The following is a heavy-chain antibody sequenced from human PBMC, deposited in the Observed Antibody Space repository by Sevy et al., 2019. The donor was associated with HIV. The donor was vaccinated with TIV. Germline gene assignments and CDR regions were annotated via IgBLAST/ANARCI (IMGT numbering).Heavy chain of an antibody. CDR2: ISGSGGST. CDR1: GFTFSSYA. V-gene: IGHV3-23*01. D-gene: IGHD1-26*01. J-gene: IGHJ3*02. Sequence: GGSLRLSCAASGFTFSSYAMSWVRQAPGKGLEWVSAISGSGGSTYYADSVKGRFTSSRDNSKNTLYLQMNSLRAEDTAVYYCATMGWELLLGSGWGRAFDIWGQGTMVTVSS. CDR3: ATMGWELLLGSGWGRAFDI.